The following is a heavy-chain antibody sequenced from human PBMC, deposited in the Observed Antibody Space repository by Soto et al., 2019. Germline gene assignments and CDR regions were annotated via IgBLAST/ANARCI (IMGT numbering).Heavy chain of an antibody. CDR1: GFTFSSYW. Sequence: GGSLRLSCAASGFTFSSYWMSWVRQAPGKGLEWVANIKQDGSEKYYVDSVKGRFTISRDNAKNSLYLQMNSLGAEDTAVYYCVRGRVDYVYYSYYWDVGGKGPRVT. V-gene: IGHV3-7*01. J-gene: IGHJ6*03. D-gene: IGHD4-17*01. CDR3: VRGRVDYVYYSYYWDV. CDR2: IKQDGSEK.